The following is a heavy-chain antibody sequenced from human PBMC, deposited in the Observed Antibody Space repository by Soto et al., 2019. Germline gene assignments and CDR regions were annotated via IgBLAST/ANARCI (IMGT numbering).Heavy chain of an antibody. J-gene: IGHJ4*02. CDR2: IYYSGST. CDR3: ARQKDWDMTTVTPTYYFDY. Sequence: SETLSLTCAVYGGSFSGYYWSWIRQPPGKGLEWIGSIYYSGSTYYNPSLRSRVTISVDTSKNQISLKLSSVTAADTAVYYCARQKDWDMTTVTPTYYFDYWGQGTLVTVSS. V-gene: IGHV4-34*01. D-gene: IGHD4-17*01. CDR1: GGSFSGYY.